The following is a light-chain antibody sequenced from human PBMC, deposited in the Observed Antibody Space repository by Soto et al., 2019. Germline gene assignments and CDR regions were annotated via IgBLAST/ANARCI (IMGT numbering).Light chain of an antibody. J-gene: IGKJ5*01. Sequence: DIQMTQSPSSLSASVGNKITITCRASQSIRAYLNWYQQKPGKAPKLLIYGAFNLQSGVSSRFGGMGSGTDFTLTISSLQPEDSATYYCQQSYRTPITFGQGTRLEIK. CDR2: GAF. CDR3: QQSYRTPIT. V-gene: IGKV1-39*01. CDR1: QSIRAY.